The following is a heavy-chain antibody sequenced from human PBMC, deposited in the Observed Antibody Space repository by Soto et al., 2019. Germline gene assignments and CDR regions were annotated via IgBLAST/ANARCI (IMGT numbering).Heavy chain of an antibody. Sequence: GGPLSLSGAPSGFTFSIYGMRWVRHAPGKGLEWVAVIWYDGSNKYYADSVKGRFTISRDNSKNTLYLQMNSLRAEDTALYYCASDPAIAAAVRIYFDSWGRGT. CDR2: IWYDGSNK. D-gene: IGHD6-13*01. J-gene: IGHJ4*02. CDR1: GFTFSIYG. CDR3: ASDPAIAAAVRIYFDS. V-gene: IGHV3-33*01.